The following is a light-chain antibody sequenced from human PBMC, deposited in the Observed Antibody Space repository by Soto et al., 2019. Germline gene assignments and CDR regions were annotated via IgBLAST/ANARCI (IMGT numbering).Light chain of an antibody. CDR1: SSDVGGYNY. Sequence: QSALTQPASVSGSPGQSITISCTGTSSDVGGYNYGSWYQQLPGKAPKLMIYDVSNRPSGVSDRFSGSKSGNTASLTISGLQAEDEADYYCSSYTSSGTLVFGGGTKLTVL. CDR3: SSYTSSGTLV. J-gene: IGLJ3*02. V-gene: IGLV2-14*01. CDR2: DVS.